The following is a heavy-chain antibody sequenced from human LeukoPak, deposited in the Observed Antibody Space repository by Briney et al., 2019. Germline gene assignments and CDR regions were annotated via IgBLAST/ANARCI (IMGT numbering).Heavy chain of an antibody. CDR3: AKDSRSGYYYYFDY. CDR2: ISGSGGST. J-gene: IGHJ4*02. CDR1: GFTFSSYA. D-gene: IGHD3-3*01. V-gene: IGHV3-23*01. Sequence: GGSLRLSCAASGFTFSSYAMSWVRQAPGKGLEWVSAISGSGGSTYYADSVKGRFIISRDNSKNTLYLQMNSLRAEDTAVYYCAKDSRSGYYYYFDYWGQGTLVTVSS.